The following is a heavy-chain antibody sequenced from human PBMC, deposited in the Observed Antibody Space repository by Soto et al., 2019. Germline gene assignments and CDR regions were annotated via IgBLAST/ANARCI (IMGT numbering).Heavy chain of an antibody. CDR1: DFTFVTFA. V-gene: IGHV3-23*01. J-gene: IGHJ5*02. Sequence: PGGSLRLSCTASDFTFVTFAMTWIRQAPGKGLEWVSSIRDGGEISYYADSVQGRFTISRDNSKNTLFLQMDRLRVDDTAVYYCARGLAAAVRWFDPWGQGTLVTVSS. CDR2: IRDGGEIS. D-gene: IGHD6-13*01. CDR3: ARGLAAAVRWFDP.